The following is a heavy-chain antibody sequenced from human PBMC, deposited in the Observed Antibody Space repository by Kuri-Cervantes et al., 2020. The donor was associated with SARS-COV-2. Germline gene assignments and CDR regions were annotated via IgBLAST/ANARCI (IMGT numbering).Heavy chain of an antibody. V-gene: IGHV3-30-3*01. D-gene: IGHD2-2*01. CDR2: ISYDGSNK. Sequence: GGSLRLSCAASGFTFSSYAMHWVRQAPGKGLEWVAVISYDGSNKYYADSVKGRFTISRDNSKNTLYLQMNSLRAEDTAVYYCARGGDIVVLPAAIGYYYGMDVWGQGTTVTVSS. CDR3: ARGGDIVVLPAAIGYYYGMDV. CDR1: GFTFSSYA. J-gene: IGHJ6*02.